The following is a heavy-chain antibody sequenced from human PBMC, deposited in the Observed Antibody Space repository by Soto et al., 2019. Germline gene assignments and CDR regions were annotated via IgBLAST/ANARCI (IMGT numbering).Heavy chain of an antibody. CDR3: ASPYYYDSSGYSSLYYYYGMDV. J-gene: IGHJ6*02. Sequence: ASVKVSCKASGYTFTSYGISWVRQAPGQGLEWMGWINAGNGNTKYSQKFQGRVTITRDTSASTAYMELSSLRSEDTAVYYCASPYYYDSSGYSSLYYYYGMDVWGQGTTVTVSS. CDR1: GYTFTSYG. V-gene: IGHV1-3*01. CDR2: INAGNGNT. D-gene: IGHD3-22*01.